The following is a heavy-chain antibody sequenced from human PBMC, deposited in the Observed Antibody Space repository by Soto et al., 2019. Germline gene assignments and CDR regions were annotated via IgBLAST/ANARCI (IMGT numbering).Heavy chain of an antibody. CDR3: ARTGLLHGMDV. J-gene: IGHJ6*02. CDR1: GFTFSSYA. V-gene: IGHV3-30-3*01. D-gene: IGHD2-15*01. Sequence: QVQLVESGGGVVQPGRSLRLSCAASGFTFSSYAMHWVRQAPGKGLEWVAIISYDGSNKYYADSVKGRFTISRDNSKNTLYLQMTSLRAEDTAVFYCARTGLLHGMDVWGQGTTVTVSS. CDR2: ISYDGSNK.